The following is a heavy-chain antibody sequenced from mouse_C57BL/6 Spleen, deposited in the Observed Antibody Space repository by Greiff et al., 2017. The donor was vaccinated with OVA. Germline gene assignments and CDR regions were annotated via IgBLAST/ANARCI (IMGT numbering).Heavy chain of an antibody. CDR1: GYTFTSYS. Sequence: QVQLQQPGAELARPGASVKMSCKASGYTFTSYSMHWVKQRPGQGLEWIGDINPTSGYTTYNQKFKDKSTLTADKSSSTAYMQLSSLTSEDSAVYDGARYGNWDEGYWYFDVWGTGTTVTVSS. D-gene: IGHD4-1*01. CDR3: ARYGNWDEGYWYFDV. CDR2: INPTSGYT. J-gene: IGHJ1*03. V-gene: IGHV1-4*01.